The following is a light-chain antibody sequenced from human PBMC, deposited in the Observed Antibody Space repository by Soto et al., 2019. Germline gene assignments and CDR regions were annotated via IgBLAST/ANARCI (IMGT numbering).Light chain of an antibody. J-gene: IGKJ2*01. CDR2: AAS. Sequence: DIQLTQSPSFLSASVGDRVTVTCRASQGISTYVAWYQQKPGTAPRLLMYAASTLHSGVPSRFSGSGSGTEFTLTISSLQPEDFATYYCQQLNSFPHTFGPGTKLEIK. CDR1: QGISTY. CDR3: QQLNSFPHT. V-gene: IGKV1-9*01.